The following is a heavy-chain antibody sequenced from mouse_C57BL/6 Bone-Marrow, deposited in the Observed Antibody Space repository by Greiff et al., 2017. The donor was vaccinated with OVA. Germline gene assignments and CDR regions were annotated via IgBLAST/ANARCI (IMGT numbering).Heavy chain of an antibody. V-gene: IGHV1-15*01. Sequence: QVQLQQSGAELVRPGASVTLSCKASGYTFTDYEMHWVKQTPVHGLEWTGAIDPETGGTAYNQKFKGKAILTADKSSSTAYMELRSLTSEDSAVYYCTRSIGTTVEGYWGQGTTLTVSS. J-gene: IGHJ2*01. CDR3: TRSIGTTVEGY. CDR2: IDPETGGT. CDR1: GYTFTDYE. D-gene: IGHD1-1*01.